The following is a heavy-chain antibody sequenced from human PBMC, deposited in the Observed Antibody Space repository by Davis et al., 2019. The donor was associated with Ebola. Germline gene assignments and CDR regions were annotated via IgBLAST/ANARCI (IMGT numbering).Heavy chain of an antibody. CDR1: GYSFTTYW. CDR3: ARGTNGYNPGGYFDS. Sequence: GESLKISCKASGYSFTTYWIVWVRQMPGKGLECMGSIFPGDSDTRYSPSFQGQVTISADKSISTAYLQWSSLKASDTAIYYCARGTNGYNPGGYFDSWGQGTLVTVSS. D-gene: IGHD5-24*01. CDR2: IFPGDSDT. V-gene: IGHV5-51*01. J-gene: IGHJ4*02.